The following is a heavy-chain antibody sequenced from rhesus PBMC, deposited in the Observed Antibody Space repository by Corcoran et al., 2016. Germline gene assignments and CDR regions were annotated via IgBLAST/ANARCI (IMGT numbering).Heavy chain of an antibody. CDR3: ARDRDSSGWIDS. D-gene: IGHD6-31*01. V-gene: IGHV1-111*02. J-gene: IGHJ4*01. CDR2: VEPEEGKS. Sequence: EVQLVQSGAEVKKPGATVKSSCKAPGYTFPDHYLNWVRPDPGKGLEWRGCVEPEEGKSDHAQKFKDRDTITAYTSTDTAFMELSSLRAEDTAVYYCARDRDSSGWIDSWGQGVLVTVSS. CDR1: GYTFPDHY.